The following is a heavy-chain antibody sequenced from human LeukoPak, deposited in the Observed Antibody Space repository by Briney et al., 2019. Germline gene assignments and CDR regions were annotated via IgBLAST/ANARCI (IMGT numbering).Heavy chain of an antibody. CDR2: ISYDGSRA. CDR3: TRYDNDHFDY. Sequence: GGSLRLSCAGSGFTFGGYGMHWFRPTPGKGLERVAVISYDGSRAFYVDSVKGRFTISRDNSKNTMSVQMDDLRAEDTAVYYCTRYDNDHFDYWGQGTLVTVSS. V-gene: IGHV3-33*01. CDR1: GFTFGGYG. D-gene: IGHD3-16*01. J-gene: IGHJ4*02.